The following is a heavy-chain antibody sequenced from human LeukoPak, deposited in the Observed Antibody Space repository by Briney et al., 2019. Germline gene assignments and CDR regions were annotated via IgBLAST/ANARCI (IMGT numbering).Heavy chain of an antibody. Sequence: GASVKVSCKASGYTCTDYYMHWVRQAPGQGLEWMGWINPNSRVTNYAQKFQGRVTMTRDTSISTAYMELSRLRSDDTPVYYCARDLNRGPSHYDFWSGYYNWFDPWGQGTLVTVSS. J-gene: IGHJ5*02. D-gene: IGHD3-3*01. CDR3: ARDLNRGPSHYDFWSGYYNWFDP. CDR1: GYTCTDYY. CDR2: INPNSRVT. V-gene: IGHV1-2*02.